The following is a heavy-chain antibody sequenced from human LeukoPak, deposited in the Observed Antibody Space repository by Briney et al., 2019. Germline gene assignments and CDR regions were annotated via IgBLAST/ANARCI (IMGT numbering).Heavy chain of an antibody. CDR3: ATFVEEEPKDYYYYYGMDV. J-gene: IGHJ6*02. Sequence: ASVKVSCKASGYTFTSYDINWVRQAPGKGLEWMGGFDPEDGETIYAQKFQGRVTMTEDTSTDTAYMELSSLRSEDTAVYYCATFVEEEPKDYYYYYGMDVWGQGTTVTVSS. CDR1: GYTFTSYD. D-gene: IGHD2-15*01. V-gene: IGHV1-24*01. CDR2: FDPEDGET.